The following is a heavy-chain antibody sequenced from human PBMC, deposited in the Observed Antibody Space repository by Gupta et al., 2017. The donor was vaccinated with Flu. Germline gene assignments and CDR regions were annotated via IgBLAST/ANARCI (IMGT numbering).Heavy chain of an antibody. D-gene: IGHD3-10*01. V-gene: IGHV1-3*01. J-gene: IGHJ4*02. CDR3: AREKTLPTRRSGSGSFDH. Sequence: GQRVEWMGWIRAGDGNRRYSQKLQDRVTITRDTSASTVYMELSSLRHEDTAVYFCAREKTLPTRRSGSGSFDHWGQGTLLTVSS. CDR2: IRAGDGNR.